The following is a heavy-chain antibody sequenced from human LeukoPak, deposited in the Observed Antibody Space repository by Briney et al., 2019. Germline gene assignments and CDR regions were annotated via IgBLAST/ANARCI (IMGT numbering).Heavy chain of an antibody. D-gene: IGHD2-2*02. J-gene: IGHJ4*02. Sequence: ASVKVSCTPSGYTFTTYGISWVRQAPGQGLDWMGWINPYNANTKYAQKLQGRLTMTTDSSTSTAYMELRSLRSDDTAVYYCARELYGRFDYWGQGTLVTVSS. CDR1: GYTFTTYG. CDR3: ARELYGRFDY. V-gene: IGHV1-18*01. CDR2: INPYNANT.